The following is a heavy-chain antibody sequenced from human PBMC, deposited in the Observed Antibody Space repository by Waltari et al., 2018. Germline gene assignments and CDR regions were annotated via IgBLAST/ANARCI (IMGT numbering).Heavy chain of an antibody. CDR2: ISYDGNDK. J-gene: IGHJ4*02. CDR3: ARGVGAPRYYFDF. V-gene: IGHV3-30*03. Sequence: QVQLIESGGGVVQPGRSLRLSCAASGFTLSDYNTHWVRQAPGKGLEWVAVISYDGNDKYYGDSVKGRFTISRDSSKNMLYLQMDSLRTEDTAVYFCARGVGAPRYYFDFWGQGAPLTVSS. D-gene: IGHD1-26*01. CDR1: GFTLSDYN.